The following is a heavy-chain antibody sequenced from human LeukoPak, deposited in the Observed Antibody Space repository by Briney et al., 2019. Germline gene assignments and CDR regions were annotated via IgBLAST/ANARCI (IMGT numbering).Heavy chain of an antibody. V-gene: IGHV3-23*01. J-gene: IGHJ3*02. CDR2: ISGSGGST. CDR1: GFTFSSYA. CDR3: AKDRRYQLVVRFAFDI. D-gene: IGHD2-2*01. Sequence: GGSLRLSCAASGFTFSSYAMSWVRQAPGKGLEWVSAISGSGGSTYYADSVKGRFTISRDNSKNTLYLQMNSLRAEDTAVYYCAKDRRYQLVVRFAFDIWGQGTMVTVSS.